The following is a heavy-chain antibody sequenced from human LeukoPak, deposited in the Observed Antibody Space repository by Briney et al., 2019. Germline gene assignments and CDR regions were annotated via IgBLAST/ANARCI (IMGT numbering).Heavy chain of an antibody. CDR3: AKIDAY. CDR1: GFTFSRNW. J-gene: IGHJ4*02. V-gene: IGHV3-74*01. CDR2: INSDGSIT. Sequence: GGSLRLSCAAPGFTFSRNWMHWVRQAPGKGLVWVSRINSDGSITNYADSVKGRFTISRDNAKNTLYLQMSSLRAEDTAVYYCAKIDAYWGQGTLVTVSS.